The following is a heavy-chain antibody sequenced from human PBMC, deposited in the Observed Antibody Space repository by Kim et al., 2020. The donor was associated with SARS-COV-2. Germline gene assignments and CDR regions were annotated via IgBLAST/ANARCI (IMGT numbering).Heavy chain of an antibody. D-gene: IGHD4-17*01. CDR2: ISSSSSYI. J-gene: IGHJ6*02. V-gene: IGHV3-21*01. CDR3: ARDRFYDYGGNRGQKKYYYYYGMDV. Sequence: GGSLRLSCAASGFTFSSYSMNWVRQAPGKGLEWVSSISSSSSYIYYADSVKGRFTISRDNAKNSLYLQMNSLRAEDTAVYYCARDRFYDYGGNRGQKKYYYYYGMDVWGQGTTVTVSS. CDR1: GFTFSSYS.